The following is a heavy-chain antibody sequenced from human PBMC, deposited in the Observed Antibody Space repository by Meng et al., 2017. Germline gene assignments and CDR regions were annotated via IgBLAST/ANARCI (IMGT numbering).Heavy chain of an antibody. V-gene: IGHV1-18*01. CDR2: ISAYNGNT. Sequence: QVQLVKSGAEVKKPGASVKVPCKASGYTFTSYGISWVRQAPGQGLEWMGWISAYNGNTNYAQKLQGRVTMTTDTSTSTAYMELRSLRSDDTAVYYCARSHFGGMGNWYFDLWGRGTLVTVSS. CDR1: GYTFTSYG. CDR3: ARSHFGGMGNWYFDL. J-gene: IGHJ2*01. D-gene: IGHD3-16*01.